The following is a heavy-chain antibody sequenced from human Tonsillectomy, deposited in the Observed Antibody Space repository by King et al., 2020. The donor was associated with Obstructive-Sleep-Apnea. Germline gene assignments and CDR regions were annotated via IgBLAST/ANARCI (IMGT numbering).Heavy chain of an antibody. D-gene: IGHD4-17*01. CDR3: ARVNDFGDYLWRAFDI. V-gene: IGHV3-53*04. J-gene: IGHJ3*02. Sequence: VQLVESGGGLVQPGGSLRLSCAASGFTVSSNYMSWVRQAPGKGLEWVSVIYPGDSTYYADSVEGRFTVSSNNSKNTRYLQMNSLRTEDTAVYYCARVNDFGDYLWRAFDIWGQGTLVTVSS. CDR2: IYPGDST. CDR1: GFTVSSNY.